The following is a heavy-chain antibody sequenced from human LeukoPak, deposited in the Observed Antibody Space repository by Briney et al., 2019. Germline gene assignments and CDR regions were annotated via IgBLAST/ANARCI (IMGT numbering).Heavy chain of an antibody. D-gene: IGHD3-10*01. CDR1: GGSISSYY. V-gene: IGHV4-59*08. CDR2: IYYSGST. Sequence: SETLSLTCTVSGGSISSYYWSWIRQPPGKGPEWIGYIYYSGSTNYNPSLNSRVPISIDTSKNQFSLKLSSVTAADTAVYYCARGHYYGSVYYGMDVWGQGTTVTVSS. CDR3: ARGHYYGSVYYGMDV. J-gene: IGHJ6*02.